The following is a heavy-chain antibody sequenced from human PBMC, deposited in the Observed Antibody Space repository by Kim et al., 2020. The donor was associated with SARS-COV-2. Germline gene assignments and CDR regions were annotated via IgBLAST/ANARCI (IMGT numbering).Heavy chain of an antibody. Sequence: YAQKFQGRVTRTRDTSTRTVYMELSSLRYEDTAVYYCARGVSGITGWFDPWGQGTLVTVSS. J-gene: IGHJ5*02. D-gene: IGHD1-1*01. CDR3: ARGVSGITGWFDP. V-gene: IGHV1-46*01.